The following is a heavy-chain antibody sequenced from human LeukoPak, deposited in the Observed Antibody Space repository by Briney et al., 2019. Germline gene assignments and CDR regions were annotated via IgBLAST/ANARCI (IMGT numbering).Heavy chain of an antibody. CDR2: IWYDGSNK. V-gene: IGHV3-33*01. CDR3: ARDPGVSMVRGVITYYFDY. J-gene: IGHJ4*02. D-gene: IGHD3-10*01. Sequence: GGSLRLSCEASGFTFSSYGIHWVRQAPDKGLGWVAVIWYDGSNKYYADSVKGRFIISRDNSKNTLYLQMNSLRVEDTAVYYCARDPGVSMVRGVITYYFDYWGQGTLVTVSS. CDR1: GFTFSSYG.